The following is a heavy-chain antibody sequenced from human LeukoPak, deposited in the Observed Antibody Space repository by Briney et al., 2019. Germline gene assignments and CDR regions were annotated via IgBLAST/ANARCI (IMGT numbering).Heavy chain of an antibody. J-gene: IGHJ4*02. D-gene: IGHD2-2*01. CDR2: IRQDGSAK. CDR3: ATSSDAPANM. CDR1: GFTFSTYW. Sequence: GGSLRLSYAVSGFTFSTYWMSWVRQAPGKGLEWVANIRQDGSAKYYVDSVRGRFTISRDNAKNSLYLQMNSLRAEDTGVYYCATSSDAPANMWGQGTLVTVSS. V-gene: IGHV3-7*01.